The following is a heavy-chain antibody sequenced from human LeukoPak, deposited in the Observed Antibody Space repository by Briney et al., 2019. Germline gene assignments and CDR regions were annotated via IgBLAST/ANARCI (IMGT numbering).Heavy chain of an antibody. CDR2: INPSGGST. V-gene: IGHV1-46*01. J-gene: IGHJ6*02. D-gene: IGHD3-10*01. CDR3: AREGMVRGVIPHYYYGMDV. Sequence: GASVKVSCKASGYTFTSYYMHWVRQAPGQGLEWMGIINPSGGSTSYAQKFQGRVTMTRDTSTSTVYMELSSLRSEDTAVYYCAREGMVRGVIPHYYYGMDVWGQGTTVTVSS. CDR1: GYTFTSYY.